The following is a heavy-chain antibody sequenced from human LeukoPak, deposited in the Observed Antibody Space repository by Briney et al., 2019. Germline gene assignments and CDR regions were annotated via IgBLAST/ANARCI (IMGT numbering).Heavy chain of an antibody. J-gene: IGHJ4*02. V-gene: IGHV3-21*01. D-gene: IGHD7-27*01. CDR1: GFTFSIYT. CDR3: ARDLAWGGY. Sequence: GGSLRLSCVASGFTFSIYTMSWVRRAPGKGPEWVSSITSSSSSMYSADSVKGRLTISRDNAKNSLYLQMNSLRAEDTAVYYCARDLAWGGYWGQGTLVTVSS. CDR2: ITSSSSSM.